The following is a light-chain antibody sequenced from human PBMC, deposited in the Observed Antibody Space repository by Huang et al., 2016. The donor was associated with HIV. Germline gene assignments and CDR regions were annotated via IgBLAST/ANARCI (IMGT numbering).Light chain of an antibody. CDR1: QSISSW. Sequence: DIQMTQSLSTLSASVGDRVTITCRASQSISSWVAWYQQKPGKAPKLLIYKASSLESGVPSRFSGSGSGTEFTLTISSLQPDDFATYYCQQYNSYSTFGQGTKVEIK. J-gene: IGKJ1*01. CDR2: KAS. V-gene: IGKV1-5*03. CDR3: QQYNSYST.